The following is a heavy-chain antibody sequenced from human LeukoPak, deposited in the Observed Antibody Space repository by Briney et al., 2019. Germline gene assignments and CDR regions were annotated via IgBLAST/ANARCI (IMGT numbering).Heavy chain of an antibody. Sequence: PGRSLRLSCAASGVTFSGDGMCCGRQAPGKGLEWVAVIWYDGSNKYYADSVKGRFTISRDNSKNTLYLQMYGLRAWDTAVYYCARDGSSGWYWVDYWGQGTLVTVSS. D-gene: IGHD6-19*01. V-gene: IGHV3-33*01. CDR2: IWYDGSNK. CDR3: ARDGSSGWYWVDY. J-gene: IGHJ4*02. CDR1: GVTFSGDG.